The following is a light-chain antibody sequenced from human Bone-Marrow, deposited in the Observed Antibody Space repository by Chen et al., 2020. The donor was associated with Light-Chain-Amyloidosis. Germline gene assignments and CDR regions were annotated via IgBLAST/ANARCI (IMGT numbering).Light chain of an antibody. CDR3: AAWDGSLSGYV. CDR1: SSNIGINY. CDR2: RNN. J-gene: IGLJ1*01. V-gene: IGLV1-47*01. Sequence: QSVLTQPPSASGTPGQRVTISCSGASSNIGINYVYWYQHCPGAAPNLLIHRNNRRPSGVPGRFAASKSGTSAFLAISGLRAEDAADYCCAAWDGSLSGYVFGTGTKVIVL.